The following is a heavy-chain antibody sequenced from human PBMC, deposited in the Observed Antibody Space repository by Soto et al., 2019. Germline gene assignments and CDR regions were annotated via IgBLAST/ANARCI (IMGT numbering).Heavy chain of an antibody. J-gene: IGHJ6*02. CDR1: GFTFSSYG. CDR2: IWYDGSNK. V-gene: IGHV3-33*01. CDR3: ARDYYGSGSSPLGMDV. D-gene: IGHD3-10*01. Sequence: WGSLRLSCAASGFTFSSYGMHWVRQAPCKGLEWVAVIWYDGSNKYYADSVKGRFTISRDNSKNTLYLQMNSLRAEDTAVYYCARDYYGSGSSPLGMDVWGQGTTVTVSS.